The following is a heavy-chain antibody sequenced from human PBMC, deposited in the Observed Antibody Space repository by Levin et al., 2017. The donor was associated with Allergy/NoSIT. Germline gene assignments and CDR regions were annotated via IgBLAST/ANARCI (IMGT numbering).Heavy chain of an antibody. V-gene: IGHV1-2*02. D-gene: IGHD5-24*01. CDR2: INPNSGGT. CDR1: GYTFTGYY. J-gene: IGHJ4*02. Sequence: ASVKVSCKASGYTFTGYYMHWVRQAPGQGLEWMGWINPNSGGTNYAQKFQGRVTMTRDTSISTAYMELSRLRSDDTAVYYCARAPSRDGYNFNYWGQGTLVTVSS. CDR3: ARAPSRDGYNFNY.